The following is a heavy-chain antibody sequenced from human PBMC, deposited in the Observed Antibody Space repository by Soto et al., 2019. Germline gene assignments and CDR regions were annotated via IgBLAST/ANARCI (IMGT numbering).Heavy chain of an antibody. CDR2: ISSSSSTI. CDR3: ARESYGDYVKAFDI. V-gene: IGHV3-48*01. J-gene: IGHJ3*02. D-gene: IGHD4-17*01. CDR1: GFTFSSYS. Sequence: GGSLRLSCAASGFTFSSYSMNWVRQAPGKGLEWVSYISSSSSTIYYADSVKGRFTISRDNAKNSLYLQMNSLRAEDTAVYYCARESYGDYVKAFDIWGQGTMVTVSS.